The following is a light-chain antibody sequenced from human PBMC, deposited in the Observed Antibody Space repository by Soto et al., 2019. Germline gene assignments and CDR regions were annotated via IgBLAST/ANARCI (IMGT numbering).Light chain of an antibody. CDR3: MSYIDSTSTHWV. J-gene: IGLJ3*02. CDR2: GNS. V-gene: IGLV1-40*01. Sequence: QAVVTQPPSVSGAPGQRVTISCTGSSSNIGAGHDVHWYQQLPGTAPKLLIYGNSNRPSGVPDRFSGSKSGNTASLTISGLQAEDEADYYCMSYIDSTSTHWVLGGGTKLTVL. CDR1: SSNIGAGHD.